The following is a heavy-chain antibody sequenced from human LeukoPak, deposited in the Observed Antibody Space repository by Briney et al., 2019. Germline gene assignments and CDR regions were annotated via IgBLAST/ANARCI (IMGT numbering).Heavy chain of an antibody. CDR3: AKSCDSSGYVGYYFDY. Sequence: PGGTLRLSCAASGFTFSSYGMSWVRQAPGKGLEWVSAISGSGGSTYYADSVKGRFTISRDNSKNTLYLQMNSLRAEDTAVYYCAKSCDSSGYVGYYFDYWGQGTLVTVSS. CDR1: GFTFSSYG. CDR2: ISGSGGST. V-gene: IGHV3-23*01. J-gene: IGHJ4*02. D-gene: IGHD3-22*01.